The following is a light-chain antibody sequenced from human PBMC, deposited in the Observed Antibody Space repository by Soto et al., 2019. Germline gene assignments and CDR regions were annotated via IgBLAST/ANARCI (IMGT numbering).Light chain of an antibody. CDR2: DAY. Sequence: VMTQAPANLSVSRWERATLCLLASQSISDTLAWYQQKHGQAPRLLIYDAYNRATGIPDRFSGSGSGKDFTLTIRSLENEDFEVYYCQKRSNWLITFGKGPRLEI. J-gene: IGKJ5*01. CDR1: QSISDT. CDR3: QKRSNWLIT. V-gene: IGKV3-11*01.